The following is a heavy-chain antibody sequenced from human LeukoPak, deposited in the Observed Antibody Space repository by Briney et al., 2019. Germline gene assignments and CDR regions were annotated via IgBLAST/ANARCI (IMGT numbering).Heavy chain of an antibody. Sequence: WGSLRLSCTAPGFSFSGHWMHWARQLPGKGLVWVSRISPTGSTTSYADSVKGRFTVSRDNAKNTLYLQVNNLRAEDTAVYYCARGPNSNWSGLDFWGQGTLLTVSS. J-gene: IGHJ4*02. V-gene: IGHV3-74*01. D-gene: IGHD6-6*01. CDR2: ISPTGSTT. CDR3: ARGPNSNWSGLDF. CDR1: GFSFSGHW.